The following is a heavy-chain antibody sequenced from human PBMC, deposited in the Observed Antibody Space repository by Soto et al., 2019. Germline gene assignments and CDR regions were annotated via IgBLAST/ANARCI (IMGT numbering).Heavy chain of an antibody. CDR3: AKSRAVADAFDF. CDR1: GFTFSTYA. Sequence: EVQVLESGGGLVQLGGSLRLSCAASGFTFSTYAMSWVRQAPGKGLEWVSSITGSGSGSGINTYYADSVKGRFTISRDNSKNTLSLQMHSLRVDDTAVYYCAKSRAVADAFDFWGQGTMVTVSS. J-gene: IGHJ3*01. V-gene: IGHV3-23*01. D-gene: IGHD6-19*01. CDR2: ITGSGSGSGINT.